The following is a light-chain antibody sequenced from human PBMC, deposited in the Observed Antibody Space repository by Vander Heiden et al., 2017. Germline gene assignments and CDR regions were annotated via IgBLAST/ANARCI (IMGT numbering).Light chain of an antibody. Sequence: DLQTTKSHSTLSASVGDEATTTCRASQGISSRLAWYKQNQGNAPRPLIYKASRLESGVPSRSSGSDSVSEFPRTTSGLQPHDFATYYCQQDNIDYTFGQGTKMDIK. J-gene: IGKJ2*01. CDR3: QQDNIDYT. CDR2: KAS. CDR1: QGISSR. V-gene: IGKV1-5*03.